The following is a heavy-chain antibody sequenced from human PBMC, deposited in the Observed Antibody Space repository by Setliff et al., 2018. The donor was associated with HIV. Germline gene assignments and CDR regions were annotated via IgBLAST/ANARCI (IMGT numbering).Heavy chain of an antibody. CDR2: VFHSGSA. D-gene: IGHD3-22*01. Sequence: SETLSLTCAVSGGPLNSRNWWSWVRQPPGKGLEWIGEVFHSGSANSNAPLRSRVMISVDTSKNQFSRKLSSVTAADTAMYYCARHFNDGIGYYYVLAPLPFDIWGQGTMVTVSS. CDR3: ARHFNDGIGYYYVLAPLPFDI. V-gene: IGHV4-4*02. CDR1: GGPLNSRNW. J-gene: IGHJ3*02.